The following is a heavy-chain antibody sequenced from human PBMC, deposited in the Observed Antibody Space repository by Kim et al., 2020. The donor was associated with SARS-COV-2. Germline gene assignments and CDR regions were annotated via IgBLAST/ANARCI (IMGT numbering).Heavy chain of an antibody. CDR1: GGTIRSTTYY. CDR3: ARHHEVSSPYFDF. CDR2: LSYSGTT. V-gene: IGHV4-39*01. Sequence: SETLSLTCSVSGGTIRSTTYYWGWVRQPPGKGLEWIGSLSYSGTTYYNPSLRSRVTVSVDTSNNHFSLKLTSVTAADTAIYYCARHHEVSSPYFDFWGQGTLVTVSS. D-gene: IGHD6-19*01. J-gene: IGHJ4*02.